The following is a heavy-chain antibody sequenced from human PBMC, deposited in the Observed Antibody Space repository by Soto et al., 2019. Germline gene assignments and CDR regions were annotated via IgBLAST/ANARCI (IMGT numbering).Heavy chain of an antibody. D-gene: IGHD3-22*01. CDR1: GYTFTSYG. J-gene: IGHJ3*02. CDR3: ARDPVHGSDDSSGYSRDAFDI. CDR2: FSAYNGNT. V-gene: IGHV1-18*01. Sequence: QVQLVQSGAEVKKPGASVKVSCKASGYTFTSYGISWVRQAPGQGRAWMGWFSAYNGNTNYAQKLQGRVTMTTDPSTSTGYMELRSRRSDDTAVYYCARDPVHGSDDSSGYSRDAFDIWGQGTMVTVSS.